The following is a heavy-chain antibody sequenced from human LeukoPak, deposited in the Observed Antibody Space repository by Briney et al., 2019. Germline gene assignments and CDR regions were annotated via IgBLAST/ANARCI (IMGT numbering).Heavy chain of an antibody. V-gene: IGHV4-34*01. CDR2: INHSGST. CDR1: GGCFSGYY. Sequence: PSETLSLTCAVYGGCFSGYYWSWIRQPPGKGLEWIGEINHSGSTNYNPSLKSRVTISVDTSKNQFSLKLSSVTAADTAVYYCAGSSGYYSHWGQGTLVTVSS. D-gene: IGHD3-22*01. CDR3: AGSSGYYSH. J-gene: IGHJ4*02.